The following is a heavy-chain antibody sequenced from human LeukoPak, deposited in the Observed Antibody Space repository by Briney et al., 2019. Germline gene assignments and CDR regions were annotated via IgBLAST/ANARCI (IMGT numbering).Heavy chain of an antibody. J-gene: IGHJ4*02. CDR2: ISSSTSYI. Sequence: GGSLRLSCAASGFTFSSYSMNWIRQAPGKGLEWVSSISSSTSYIYYADSVKGRFTISRDNSKNTLYLQMNSLRAEDTAVYYCAKDPSWLVDYFDYWGQGTLVTVSS. V-gene: IGHV3-21*04. CDR1: GFTFSSYS. D-gene: IGHD6-19*01. CDR3: AKDPSWLVDYFDY.